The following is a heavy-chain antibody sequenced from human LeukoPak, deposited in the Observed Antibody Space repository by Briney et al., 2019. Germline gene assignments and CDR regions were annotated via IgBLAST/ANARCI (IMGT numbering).Heavy chain of an antibody. D-gene: IGHD6-19*01. V-gene: IGHV3-7*01. J-gene: IGHJ4*02. CDR1: GFTFSSYW. CDR2: IKQDGSEK. CDR3: ARDAGGWSAEYHFDY. Sequence: PGGSLRLSCAASGFTFSSYWMSWVRQAPGKGREWVANIKQDGSEKYYVDSVKGRFTISRDNAKNSLYLQMNSLRAEDTAVYYCARDAGGWSAEYHFDYWGQGTLVTVSS.